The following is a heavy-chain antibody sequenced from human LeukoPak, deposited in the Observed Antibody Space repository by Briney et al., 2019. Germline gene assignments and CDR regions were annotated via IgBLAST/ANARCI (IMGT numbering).Heavy chain of an antibody. J-gene: IGHJ5*02. CDR1: GYTFTDYY. CDR3: ARRYSSGWYDWFDP. V-gene: IGHV1-2*02. D-gene: IGHD6-19*01. Sequence: EASVKVSCKASGYTFTDYYMHWVRQAPGQGLEWMGWINPNSGGTNYAQKFQGRVTMTRDTSISTAYMELSRLRSDDTAVYYCARRYSSGWYDWFDPWGQATLVTVSA. CDR2: INPNSGGT.